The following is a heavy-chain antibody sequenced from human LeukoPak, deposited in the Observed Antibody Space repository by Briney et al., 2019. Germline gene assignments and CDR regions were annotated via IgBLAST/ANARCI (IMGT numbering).Heavy chain of an antibody. CDR3: ARPPPKIAARPGYYYGMDV. J-gene: IGHJ6*02. D-gene: IGHD6-6*01. V-gene: IGHV3-33*01. CDR2: IWYDGSNK. Sequence: SGRSLRLSCAASGFTFSSYGMHWVRQAPGKGLEWVAVIWYDGSNKYYADSVKGRFTISRDNSKNTLYLQMNSLRAEDTAVYYCARPPPKIAARPGYYYGMDVWGQGTTVTVSS. CDR1: GFTFSSYG.